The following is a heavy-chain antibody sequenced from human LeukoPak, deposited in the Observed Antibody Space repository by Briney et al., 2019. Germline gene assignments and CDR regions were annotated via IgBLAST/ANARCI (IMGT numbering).Heavy chain of an antibody. CDR2: IRSIAYGETT. J-gene: IGHJ4*02. D-gene: IGHD3-10*01. V-gene: IGHV3-49*03. CDR1: GFRFGDYA. CDR3: TRGSYSIDY. Sequence: GGSLRLSCTASGFRFGDYAMTWFRQAPGKGLEWVGVIRSIAYGETTEYAASVKGRFSISRDNSNSIAYLQMNSLKTEDTAVYYCTRGSYSIDYWGQGTLVTVSS.